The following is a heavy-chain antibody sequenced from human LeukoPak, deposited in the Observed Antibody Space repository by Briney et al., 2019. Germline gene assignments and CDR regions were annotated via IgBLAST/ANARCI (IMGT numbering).Heavy chain of an antibody. D-gene: IGHD2-15*01. V-gene: IGHV4-34*01. CDR2: INHSGST. Sequence: SETLSLTCAVYGGSFSGYYWSWIRQPPGKGLEWIGEINHSGSTNYNPSLKSRVTISVDTSKNQFSLKLSSVTAADTAVYYCARSRGVVRFQKYFQHWGQGTLVTVSS. CDR1: GGSFSGYY. CDR3: ARSRGVVRFQKYFQH. J-gene: IGHJ1*01.